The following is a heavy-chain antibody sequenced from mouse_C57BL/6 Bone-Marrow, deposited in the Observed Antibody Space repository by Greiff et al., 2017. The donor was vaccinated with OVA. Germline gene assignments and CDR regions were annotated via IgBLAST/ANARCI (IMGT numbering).Heavy chain of an antibody. CDR3: ARGLPTRDYFDY. Sequence: QVQLQQSGAELVRPGASVKLSCKASGYTFTDYYINWVKQRPGQGLEWIARIYPGSGNTHYNEKFKGKATLTAEKSSSTAYMQLSSLTSEDSAVYFCARGLPTRDYFDYWGQGTTLTVSS. D-gene: IGHD2-2*01. V-gene: IGHV1-76*01. CDR1: GYTFTDYY. J-gene: IGHJ2*01. CDR2: IYPGSGNT.